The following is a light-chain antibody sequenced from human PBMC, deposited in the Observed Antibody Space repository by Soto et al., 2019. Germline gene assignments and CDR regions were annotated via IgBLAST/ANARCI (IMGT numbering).Light chain of an antibody. V-gene: IGKV3-15*01. CDR3: QQYNNWPLT. CDR1: QSIGRN. Sequence: EIVVTQSPATLSVSPGERVTLSCRASQSIGRNLAWCQQTPSQAPRLLIYGASTRATGIPARFSGSGSGTEFTLTISNLQSEDFAVYYCQQYNNWPLTFGQGTKVEIK. CDR2: GAS. J-gene: IGKJ1*01.